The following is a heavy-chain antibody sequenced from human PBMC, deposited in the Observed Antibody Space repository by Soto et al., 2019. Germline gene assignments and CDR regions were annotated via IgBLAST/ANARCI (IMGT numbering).Heavy chain of an antibody. Sequence: QVQLVESGGGVVQPGRSLRLSCAASGFTFSSYGMHWVRQAPGKGLEWVAVISYDGSNKYYADSVKGRFTISRDNSKNTLYLQMNSLRAEDTAVYYCAKDQADDSSGYYEGPFDHWGQGTLVTVSS. CDR3: AKDQADDSSGYYEGPFDH. V-gene: IGHV3-30*18. J-gene: IGHJ4*02. CDR1: GFTFSSYG. CDR2: ISYDGSNK. D-gene: IGHD3-22*01.